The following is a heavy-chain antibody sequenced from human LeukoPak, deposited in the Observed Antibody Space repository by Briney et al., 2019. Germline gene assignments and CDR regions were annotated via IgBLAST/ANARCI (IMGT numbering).Heavy chain of an antibody. V-gene: IGHV4-34*01. CDR1: GVSFNDYY. CDR3: TRMTTGHDY. D-gene: IGHD4-17*01. CDR2: INHSGYT. J-gene: IGHJ4*02. Sequence: PSETLSLTCAVSGVSFNDYYWSWVRQTPGKGLEWIGEINHSGYTNDSPSLKGRVTLSIDTSRKQFSLNLRSVTVADSGIYYCTRMTTGHDYWGQGTLVTVSS.